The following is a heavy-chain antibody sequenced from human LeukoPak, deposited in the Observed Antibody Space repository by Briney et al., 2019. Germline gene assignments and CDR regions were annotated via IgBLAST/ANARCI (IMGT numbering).Heavy chain of an antibody. J-gene: IGHJ3*02. CDR2: IRYDGSNK. CDR1: GFTFSSYG. V-gene: IGHV3-30*02. Sequence: PGGSLRLSCAASGFTFSSYGMHWVRQAPGKGLEWVAFIRYDGSNKYYADSVKGRFTISRDNSKNTLYLQMNSLRAEDTAVYYCAKDGRSYYYDSSGYPADAFDIWGQGTMVTVSS. CDR3: AKDGRSYYYDSSGYPADAFDI. D-gene: IGHD3-22*01.